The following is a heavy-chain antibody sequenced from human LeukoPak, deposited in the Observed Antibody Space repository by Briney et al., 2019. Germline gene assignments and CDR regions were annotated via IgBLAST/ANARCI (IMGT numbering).Heavy chain of an antibody. Sequence: PGGSLRLSCAASGFTFDDYAMHWVRQVPGKGLEWVSGISWNSGNIGYADSVKGRFTISRDNAKNSLFLQMNSLRAEDTALYFCSKDIGTGTYYYFDPWGQGTLVTVSS. V-gene: IGHV3-9*01. CDR3: SKDIGTGTYYYFDP. CDR1: GFTFDDYA. CDR2: ISWNSGNI. D-gene: IGHD3-10*01. J-gene: IGHJ4*02.